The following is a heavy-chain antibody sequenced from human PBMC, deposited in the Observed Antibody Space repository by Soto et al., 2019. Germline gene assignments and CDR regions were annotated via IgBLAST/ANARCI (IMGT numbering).Heavy chain of an antibody. CDR2: IYYSGST. D-gene: IGHD6-19*01. CDR1: GGSISSYY. J-gene: IGHJ4*02. CDR3: AREGVAVARNQHFDY. Sequence: PSETLSLTCTVSGGSISSYYWSWIRQPPGKGLEWIGYIYYSGSTNYNPSLKSRVTISVDTSKNQFSLKLSSVTAADTAVYYCAREGVAVARNQHFDYWGQGTLVTVSS. V-gene: IGHV4-59*01.